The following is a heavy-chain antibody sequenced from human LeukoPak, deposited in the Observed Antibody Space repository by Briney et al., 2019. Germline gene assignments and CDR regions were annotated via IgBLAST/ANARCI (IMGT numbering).Heavy chain of an antibody. V-gene: IGHV1-2*04. CDR2: INPNSGGT. CDR1: GYTFTGYY. J-gene: IGHJ5*02. CDR3: ARERGDNWFDP. D-gene: IGHD3-10*01. Sequence: GASVKVSCKASGYTFTGYYMHWERQAPGQGLEWMGWINPNSGGTNYAQKFQGWVTMTRDTSISTAYMELSRLRSDDTAVYYCARERGDNWFDPWGQGTLVTVSS.